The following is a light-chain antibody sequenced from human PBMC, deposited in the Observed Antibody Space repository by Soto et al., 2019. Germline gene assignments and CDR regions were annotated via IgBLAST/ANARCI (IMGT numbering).Light chain of an antibody. Sequence: QAVVTQPPSVSEAPRQRVTISCSGSTSNIAKNAVNWYQHLPGKAPKLLIYYDDLLSSGVSDRFSGSKSGTSASLAISGLQSEDEADYYCAAWDDSLNGVVFGGGTKLTVL. J-gene: IGLJ2*01. CDR3: AAWDDSLNGVV. V-gene: IGLV1-36*01. CDR1: TSNIAKNA. CDR2: YDD.